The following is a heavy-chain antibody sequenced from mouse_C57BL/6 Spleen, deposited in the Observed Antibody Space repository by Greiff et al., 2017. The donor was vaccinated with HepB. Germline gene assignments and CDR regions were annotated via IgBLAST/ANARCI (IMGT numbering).Heavy chain of an antibody. CDR3: TRDRSDYDGEGFDY. V-gene: IGHV5-9-1*02. CDR2: ISSGGDYI. CDR1: GFTFSSYA. J-gene: IGHJ2*01. Sequence: EVKLMESGEGLVKPGGSLKLSCAASGFTFSSYAMSWVRQTPEKRLEWVAYISSGGDYIYYADTVKGRFTISRDNARNTLYLQMSSLKSEDTAMYYCTRDRSDYDGEGFDYWGQGTTLTVSS. D-gene: IGHD2-4*01.